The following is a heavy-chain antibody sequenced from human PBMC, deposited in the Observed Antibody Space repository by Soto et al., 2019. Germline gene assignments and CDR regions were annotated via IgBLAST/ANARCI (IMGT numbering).Heavy chain of an antibody. V-gene: IGHV3-33*01. CDR3: ARAQYYDSSGYYYGSDY. J-gene: IGHJ4*02. CDR1: GFTFRSYG. CDR2: IWNDGSNE. D-gene: IGHD3-22*01. Sequence: GGSLRLSCAASGFTFRSYGMHWVRQAPGKGLEWVAVIWNDGSNEYYADAVKGRFTISRDNSKNTLYLQMDSLSAEDTAVYFCARAQYYDSSGYYYGSDYWDQGTLVAVSS.